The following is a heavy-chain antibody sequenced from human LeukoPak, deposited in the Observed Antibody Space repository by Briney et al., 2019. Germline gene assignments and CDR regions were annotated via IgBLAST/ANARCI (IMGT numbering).Heavy chain of an antibody. V-gene: IGHV1-2*06. CDR1: GYTFPDYF. Sequence: GASVKVSCKTSGYTFPDYFIHWVRQAPGQGLEWMGRINANSGGTEYQQKFQGRVTMTRDTSISTAYVEVNWLISDDTAIYYCARDVSSTPNWEFDYWGQGTLVTVSS. CDR3: ARDVSSTPNWEFDY. D-gene: IGHD1-26*01. CDR2: INANSGGT. J-gene: IGHJ4*02.